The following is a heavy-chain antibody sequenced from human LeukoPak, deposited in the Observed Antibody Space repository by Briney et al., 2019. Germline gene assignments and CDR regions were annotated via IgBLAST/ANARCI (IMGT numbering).Heavy chain of an antibody. J-gene: IGHJ6*02. V-gene: IGHV1-18*01. Sequence: GASVKVSCKASGYTFTSYAISWVRQAPGPGLEWMGWISAYNGNTNYAQKLQGRVTMTTDTSTSTAYMELRSLRSDDTAVYYCARDGYDSSGYYGMDVWGQGTTVTVSS. D-gene: IGHD3-22*01. CDR2: ISAYNGNT. CDR3: ARDGYDSSGYYGMDV. CDR1: GYTFTSYA.